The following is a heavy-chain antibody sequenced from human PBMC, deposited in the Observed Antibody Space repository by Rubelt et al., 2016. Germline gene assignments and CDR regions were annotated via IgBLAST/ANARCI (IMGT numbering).Heavy chain of an antibody. D-gene: IGHD3-3*01. CDR3: ARDLKDFWSGYLGYGMDV. Sequence: EVQLVESGGGLIRPGGSLRLSCAASGFTVSTKYMSWVRQAPGKGLEWVSVIYRGDSTYYADSVKGRFTMSRENSKNTVYLQMNSLGAEDTAWYYCARDLKDFWSGYLGYGMDVWGQGTTVTVSS. J-gene: IGHJ6*02. V-gene: IGHV3-53*01. CDR1: GFTVSTKY. CDR2: IYRGDST.